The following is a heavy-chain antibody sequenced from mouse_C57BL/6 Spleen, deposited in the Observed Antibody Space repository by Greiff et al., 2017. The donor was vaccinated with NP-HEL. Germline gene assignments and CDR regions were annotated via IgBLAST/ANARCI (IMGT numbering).Heavy chain of an antibody. CDR2: IHPNSGST. D-gene: IGHD2-4*01. CDR3: DYYDYDDGFAY. CDR1: GYTFTSYW. V-gene: IGHV1-64*01. Sequence: QVQLQQSGAELVKPGASVKLSCKASGYTFTSYWMHWVKQRPGQGLEWIGMIHPNSGSTNYNEKFKSKATLTVDKSSSTAYMQLSSLTSEDSAVYYCDYYDYDDGFAYWGQGTLVTVSA. J-gene: IGHJ3*01.